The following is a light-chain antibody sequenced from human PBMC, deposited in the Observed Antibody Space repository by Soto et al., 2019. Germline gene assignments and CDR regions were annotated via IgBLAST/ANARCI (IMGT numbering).Light chain of an antibody. CDR2: KAS. CDR1: QTISSW. V-gene: IGKV1-5*03. J-gene: IGKJ1*01. CDR3: KHYNSYSEA. Sequence: DIQMTQSPSTLSGSVGDRVTITCQSSQTISSWLAWYQQKPGKAPKLLMYKASTLKSGVPSRFSGSGSGTEISLTISSLQPDDVATYYCKHYNSYSEAFGQGTKVAIK.